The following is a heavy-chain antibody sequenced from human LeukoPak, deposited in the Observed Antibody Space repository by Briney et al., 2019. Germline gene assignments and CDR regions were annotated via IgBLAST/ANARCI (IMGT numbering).Heavy chain of an antibody. CDR3: TGRGQGFDY. D-gene: IGHD3-10*01. CDR1: GFSFEEYS. V-gene: IGHV3-9*01. Sequence: SLTLTCVVSGFSFEEYSMHWVRQTPGKALEWLAGISSDSSSIGSAESVKGRFIITRDNAKNSLYLQMNSLRGEDTALYLCTGRGQGFDYWGQGTLVTVSS. CDR2: ISSDSSSI. J-gene: IGHJ4*02.